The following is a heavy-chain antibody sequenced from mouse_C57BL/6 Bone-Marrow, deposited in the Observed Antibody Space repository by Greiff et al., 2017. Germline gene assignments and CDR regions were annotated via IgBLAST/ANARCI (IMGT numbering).Heavy chain of an antibody. CDR3: ARGHGYAFAY. J-gene: IGHJ3*01. V-gene: IGHV1-82*01. Sequence: VKLQESGPELVKPGASVKISCKASGYAFSSSWMNWVKQRPGKGLEWIGRIYPGDGDTNYNGKFKGKATLTADKSSSTAYMQLSSLASEDSAVYFCARGHGYAFAYWGQGTLVTVSA. CDR2: IYPGDGDT. CDR1: GYAFSSSW. D-gene: IGHD2-2*01.